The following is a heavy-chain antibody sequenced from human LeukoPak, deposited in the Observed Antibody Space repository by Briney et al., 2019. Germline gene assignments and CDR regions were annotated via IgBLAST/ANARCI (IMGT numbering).Heavy chain of an antibody. CDR1: GFTFSSYA. D-gene: IGHD6-13*01. V-gene: IGHV3-23*01. CDR2: ISGSGGRT. CDR3: AKPRYSSSWYWFDP. J-gene: IGHJ5*02. Sequence: GASLRFSCAASGFTFSSYAMSGVRQAPGKGLEWVSGISGSGGRTYYADSVKGRFTISRDNSKNTLYLQMNSLRAEDTAVYYCAKPRYSSSWYWFDPWGQGTLVTVSS.